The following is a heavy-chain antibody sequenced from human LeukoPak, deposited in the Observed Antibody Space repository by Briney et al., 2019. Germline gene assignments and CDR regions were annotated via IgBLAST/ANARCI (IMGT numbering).Heavy chain of an antibody. D-gene: IGHD3-22*01. CDR1: GFTFSSYA. Sequence: GGSLRLSCAASGFTFSSYAMHWVRQAPGKGLEWVAVISYDGSNKYYADSVKGRFTISRDNSKNTLYLQMNSLRAEDTAVYYCARDYYDSSGMTYWGQGTLVTVSS. CDR2: ISYDGSNK. CDR3: ARDYYDSSGMTY. V-gene: IGHV3-30*01. J-gene: IGHJ4*02.